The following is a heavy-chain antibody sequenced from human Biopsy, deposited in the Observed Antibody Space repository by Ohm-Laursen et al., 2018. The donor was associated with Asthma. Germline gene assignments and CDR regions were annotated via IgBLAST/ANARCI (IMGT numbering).Heavy chain of an antibody. V-gene: IGHV3-30*18. J-gene: IGHJ4*02. CDR2: IPYDGNHK. Sequence: SLRLSCAATGFMFRSFGIHWVRQAPGKGLEWVAVIPYDGNHKFYADSVKGRFTISRDNAKNTLYLQMNSLRTEDTAVYYCANRRGYSGHDNDYWGQGTLVIVSS. D-gene: IGHD5-12*01. CDR3: ANRRGYSGHDNDY. CDR1: GFMFRSFG.